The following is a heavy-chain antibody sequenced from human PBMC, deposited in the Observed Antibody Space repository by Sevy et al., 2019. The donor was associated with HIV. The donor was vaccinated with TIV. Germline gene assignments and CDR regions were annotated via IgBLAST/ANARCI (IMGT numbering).Heavy chain of an antibody. CDR3: AKDRVSGTYYTGDFDY. CDR2: ISYSGGSI. D-gene: IGHD3-10*01. Sequence: GGSLRLSCAASGFTFSTYAMTWVRQAPGKGLEWVPVISYSGGSIYYADSVRGQFTISRDNSKNTLYLQMNSLRVEDTAVYYCAKDRVSGTYYTGDFDYWGQGTLVIVSS. CDR1: GFTFSTYA. V-gene: IGHV3-23*01. J-gene: IGHJ4*02.